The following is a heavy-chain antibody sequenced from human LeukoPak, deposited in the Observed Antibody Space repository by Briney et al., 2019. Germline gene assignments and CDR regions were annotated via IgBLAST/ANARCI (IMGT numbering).Heavy chain of an antibody. CDR3: ARNWPRRGDDAFDI. Sequence: ASVKVSCKASGYTFTSYGISWVRQAPGQGLEWMGWISAYNGNTNYAQKLQGRVTMTTDTSTSTAYMELRSLRSDDTAVYYCARNWPRRGDDAFDIWGQGTMVTVSS. D-gene: IGHD3-10*01. CDR1: GYTFTSYG. J-gene: IGHJ3*02. V-gene: IGHV1-18*01. CDR2: ISAYNGNT.